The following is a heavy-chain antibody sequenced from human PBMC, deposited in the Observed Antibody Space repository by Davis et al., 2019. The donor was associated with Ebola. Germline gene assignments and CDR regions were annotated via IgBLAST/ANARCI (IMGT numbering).Heavy chain of an antibody. Sequence: MPSETLSLTCAVSGGSISSSNWWSWVRQPPGKGLEWIGEIYHSGSTNYNPSLKSRVTISVDKSKNQFSLKLSSVTAADTAVYYCAKTTVVTMIGDYGMDVWGKGTTVTVSS. CDR3: AKTTVVTMIGDYGMDV. D-gene: IGHD4-23*01. CDR2: IYHSGST. J-gene: IGHJ6*04. V-gene: IGHV4-4*02. CDR1: GGSISSSNW.